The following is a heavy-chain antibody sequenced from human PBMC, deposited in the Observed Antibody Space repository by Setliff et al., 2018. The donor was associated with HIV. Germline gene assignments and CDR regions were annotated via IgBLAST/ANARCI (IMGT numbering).Heavy chain of an antibody. J-gene: IGHJ5*02. CDR3: ARDFCSSTTCTNWFHP. Sequence: SETLSLTCTVSGGSITSGNYFWTWIRQPAGKGLEWIGHIYTDGSTNYNPSFRSRVTISVDSSKNQFSLKLSSVTAADTAVYYCARDFCSSTTCTNWFHPWGQGTLVTVS. CDR1: GGSITSGNYF. V-gene: IGHV4-61*09. D-gene: IGHD2-2*01. CDR2: IYTDGST.